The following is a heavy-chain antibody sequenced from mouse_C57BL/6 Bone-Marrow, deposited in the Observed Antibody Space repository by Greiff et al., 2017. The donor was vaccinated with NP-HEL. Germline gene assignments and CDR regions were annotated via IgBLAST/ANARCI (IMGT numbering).Heavy chain of an antibody. CDR3: AREGYSNYPFDY. CDR2: IDPSDSYT. D-gene: IGHD2-5*01. Sequence: QVQLQQPGAELVRPGTSVKLSCKASGYTFTSYWMHWVKQRPGQGLEWIGVIDPSDSYTNYNQKFKGKATLTVATSSSTAYMQLSSLTSEDSAVYYCAREGYSNYPFDYWGQGTTLTVSS. CDR1: GYTFTSYW. J-gene: IGHJ2*01. V-gene: IGHV1-59*01.